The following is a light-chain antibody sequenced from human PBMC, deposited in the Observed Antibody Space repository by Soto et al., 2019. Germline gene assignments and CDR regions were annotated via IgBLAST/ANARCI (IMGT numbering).Light chain of an antibody. CDR2: GNK. J-gene: IGLJ2*01. V-gene: IGLV1-44*01. Sequence: QSVLTQPPSVSGTPGQRVTISCSGSRSNVESNDVHWYQQFPGTAPKLLMYGNKQRPSGVPDRFSGSKSGTSASLAISGLQSEDEADYYCASWDYSLDAHVVFGGGTKLTVL. CDR3: ASWDYSLDAHVV. CDR1: RSNVESND.